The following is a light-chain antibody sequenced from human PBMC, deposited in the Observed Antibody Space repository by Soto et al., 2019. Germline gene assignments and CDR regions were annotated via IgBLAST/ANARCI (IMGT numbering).Light chain of an antibody. V-gene: IGLV4-69*01. CDR3: QTWGTGIQV. CDR2: LNSDGSH. CDR1: SGHSSYA. Sequence: QLVLTQSPSASASLGASVKLTCTLSSGHSSYAIAWHQQQPEKGPRYLMKLNSDGSHSKGDWIPDRFSGSSSGAERYLSISRLKYEDEDDYYCQTWGTGIQVFGGGTKLTVL. J-gene: IGLJ2*01.